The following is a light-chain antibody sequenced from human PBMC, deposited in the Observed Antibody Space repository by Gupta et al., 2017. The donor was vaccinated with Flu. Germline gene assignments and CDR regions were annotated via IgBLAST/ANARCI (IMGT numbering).Light chain of an antibody. V-gene: IGKV1-39*01. J-gene: IGKJ2*01. CDR2: AAS. CDR3: QQSYSVPNT. Sequence: INITQSPSSLSASVGDRVTITCRSDQSVSNHLNWYQQRSGMAPKLLIYAASSFESGVSSRFSGSGSGTFCTLTITSLRPEDFATYFCQQSYSVPNTCGQGTKLEVK. CDR1: QSVSNH.